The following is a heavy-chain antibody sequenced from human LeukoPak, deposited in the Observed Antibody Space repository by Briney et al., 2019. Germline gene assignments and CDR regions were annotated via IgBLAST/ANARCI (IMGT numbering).Heavy chain of an antibody. CDR1: GFTVSSNY. Sequence: GGSLRLSCAASGFTVSSNYMSWVRQAPGKGLEWVSFIYSGGNTYYADSVKGRFTISRDNSKNTLYLQMNSLRAEDTAVYYCARATMVRGRKGGRYYFDYWGQGTLVTVSS. J-gene: IGHJ4*02. CDR3: ARATMVRGRKGGRYYFDY. CDR2: IYSGGNT. V-gene: IGHV3-66*01. D-gene: IGHD3-10*01.